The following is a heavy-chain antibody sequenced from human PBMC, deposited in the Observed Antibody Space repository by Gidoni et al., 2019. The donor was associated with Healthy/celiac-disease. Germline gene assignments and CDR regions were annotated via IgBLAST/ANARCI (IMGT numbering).Heavy chain of an antibody. CDR3: AASEYSGYDYAFDI. J-gene: IGHJ3*02. CDR2: INHSGST. V-gene: IGHV4-34*01. D-gene: IGHD5-12*01. Sequence: QVQLPQWGAGLLKPSETLSLTCAVYVGSSSGYYWSWIRQPPGKGLEWIGEINHSGSTNYNPSLKSRVTISVDTSKNQFSLKLSSVTAADTAVYYCAASEYSGYDYAFDIWGQGTMVTVSS. CDR1: VGSSSGYY.